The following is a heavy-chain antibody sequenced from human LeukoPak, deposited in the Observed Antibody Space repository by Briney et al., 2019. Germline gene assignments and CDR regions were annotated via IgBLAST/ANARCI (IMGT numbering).Heavy chain of an antibody. CDR2: ISAYNGNT. D-gene: IGHD3-22*01. CDR1: GGTFSSYT. Sequence: ASVKVSCKASGGTFSSYTINWVRQAPGQGLEWMGWISAYNGNTNYAQKFQGRVAMTTDTSTSTAYMALRSLTSDDTAVYYCARAPMIVVVTDFDYWGQGTLVTVSS. CDR3: ARAPMIVVVTDFDY. J-gene: IGHJ4*02. V-gene: IGHV1-18*01.